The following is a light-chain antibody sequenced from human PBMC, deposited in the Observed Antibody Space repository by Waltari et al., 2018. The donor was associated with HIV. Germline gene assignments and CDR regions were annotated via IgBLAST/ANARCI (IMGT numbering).Light chain of an antibody. Sequence: QTVVTQEPSFSVSPGGTGTLTFGLSSGSVSTSYYLSWYQQTPGQAPRTISYSTNSRSSGVPDRFSGYILGNKATRTITGAQADDESDYYCVLFMGNGIWVFGGGTKLTVL. CDR1: SGSVSTSYY. CDR3: VLFMGNGIWV. V-gene: IGLV8-61*01. J-gene: IGLJ3*02. CDR2: STN.